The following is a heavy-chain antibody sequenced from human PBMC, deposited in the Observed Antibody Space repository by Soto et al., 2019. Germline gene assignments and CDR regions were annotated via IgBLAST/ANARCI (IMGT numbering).Heavy chain of an antibody. Sequence: SETLSLTCAVYGGSFSGYYWSWIRQPPGKGLEWIGEINHSGSTNYNPSLESRVTISVDTSKNQFSLKLSSVTAADTAVYYCARAGVGVVVPAAIRGNYYYYMDVWGKGTTVTVSS. J-gene: IGHJ6*03. CDR3: ARAGVGVVVPAAIRGNYYYYMDV. CDR1: GGSFSGYY. CDR2: INHSGST. D-gene: IGHD2-2*02. V-gene: IGHV4-34*01.